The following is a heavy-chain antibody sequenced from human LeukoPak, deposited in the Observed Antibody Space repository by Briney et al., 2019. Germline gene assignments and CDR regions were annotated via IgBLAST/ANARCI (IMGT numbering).Heavy chain of an antibody. CDR3: ARDYYDSSGYLTL. CDR1: GGTISSYT. D-gene: IGHD3-22*01. V-gene: IGHV1-69*04. J-gene: IGHJ1*01. Sequence: SVKVSCKASGGTISSYTISWVRQAPGQGLEWMGRIIPILGIANYAQKFQGRVTITADKSTSTAYMELSSLRSEDTAVYYCARDYYDSSGYLTLWGQGTLVTVSS. CDR2: IIPILGIA.